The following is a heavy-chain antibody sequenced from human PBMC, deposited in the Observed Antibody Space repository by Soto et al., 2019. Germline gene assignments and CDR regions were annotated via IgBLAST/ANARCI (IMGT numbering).Heavy chain of an antibody. J-gene: IGHJ6*02. CDR2: IYYSGST. D-gene: IGHD1-1*01. CDR1: CTSITSHC. Sequence: SVTLSLTCTLSCTSITSHCWRWIRQPPGKGLEWIGYIYYSGSTNYNPSLKSRVTISVDTAKNQFSLKLSSVTAADTAVYYCARNRDGYNSDYGMDVRGQGPTVT. V-gene: IGHV4-59*11. CDR3: ARNRDGYNSDYGMDV.